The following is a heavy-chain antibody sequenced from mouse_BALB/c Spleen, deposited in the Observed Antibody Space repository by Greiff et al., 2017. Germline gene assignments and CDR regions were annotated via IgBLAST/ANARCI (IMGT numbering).Heavy chain of an antibody. V-gene: IGHV1-14*01. CDR2: INPYNDGT. Sequence: EVQVVESGPELVKPGASVKMSCKASGYTFTSYVMHWVKQKPGQGLEWIGYINPYNDGTKYNEKFKGKATLTSDKSSSTAYMELSSLTSEDSAVYYCARYRYDEAWFAYWGQGTLVTVSA. D-gene: IGHD2-14*01. CDR3: ARYRYDEAWFAY. CDR1: GYTFTSYV. J-gene: IGHJ3*01.